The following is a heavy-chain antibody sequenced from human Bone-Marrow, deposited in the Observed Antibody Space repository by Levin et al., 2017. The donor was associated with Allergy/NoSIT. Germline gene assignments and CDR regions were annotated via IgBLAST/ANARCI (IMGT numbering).Heavy chain of an antibody. CDR2: IKQDGSEK. CDR1: GFTFNIYW. CDR3: ARLDYYDSSQFDY. J-gene: IGHJ4*02. V-gene: IGHV3-7*01. D-gene: IGHD3-22*01. Sequence: SGESLKISCAASGFTFNIYWMSWVRQSPGKGLEWVANIKQDGSEKHLVDSVKGRFTISRDNAKNSLYLQLNSLRAEDTAVYYCARLDYYDSSQFDYWGQGTLVTVSS.